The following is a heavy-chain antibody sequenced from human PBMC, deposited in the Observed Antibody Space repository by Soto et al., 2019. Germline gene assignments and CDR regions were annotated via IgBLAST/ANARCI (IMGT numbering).Heavy chain of an antibody. D-gene: IGHD1-1*01. J-gene: IGHJ5*02. CDR3: AKNQGVELVPLATVDWFDP. CDR1: GFIFENFG. CDR2: ISGSGFKK. Sequence: GGSLRFSCAASGFIFENFGMSWVRQAPGKGLEWISSISGSGFKKYYADSVKGRFTISRDNSKSTVYLELNNLSAEDTAVYHCAKNQGVELVPLATVDWFDPWGQGSVVTVSS. V-gene: IGHV3-23*01.